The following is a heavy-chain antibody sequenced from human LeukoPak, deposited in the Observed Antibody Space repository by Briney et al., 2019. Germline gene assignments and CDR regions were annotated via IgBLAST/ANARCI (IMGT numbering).Heavy chain of an antibody. Sequence: ASVKVSCTASGYTFTGYYMHWVRPAPGQGLEWMGRINPNSGGTNYAQKFQGRVTMTRDPSISTAYMELSRLRSDDTAVYYCARDQSGAYYYDSSGYSFDYWGQGTLVTVS. CDR1: GYTFTGYY. J-gene: IGHJ4*02. CDR3: ARDQSGAYYYDSSGYSFDY. CDR2: INPNSGGT. V-gene: IGHV1-2*06. D-gene: IGHD3-22*01.